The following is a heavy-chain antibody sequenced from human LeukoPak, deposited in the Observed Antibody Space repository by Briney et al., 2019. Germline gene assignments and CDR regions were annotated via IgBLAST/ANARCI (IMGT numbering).Heavy chain of an antibody. V-gene: IGHV3-48*03. CDR3: ARGTDTSGYYPFHY. J-gene: IGHJ4*02. D-gene: IGHD3-22*01. CDR1: GFTFSSYE. CDR2: ISSRGSTI. Sequence: QPGGSLRLSCTASGFTFSSYEMNCVRQAPGEGLEWVSYISSRGSTIYYADSVKGRFTISRDNARNSLYLQMNSLRAEDTAVYYCARGTDTSGYYPFHYWGQGTLVTVSS.